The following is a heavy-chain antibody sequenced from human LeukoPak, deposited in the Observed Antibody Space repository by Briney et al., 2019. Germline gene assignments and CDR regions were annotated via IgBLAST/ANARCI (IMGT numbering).Heavy chain of an antibody. CDR3: ARDHCTSSGCYEYYYYGLDV. CDR2: INPNSGGI. J-gene: IGHJ6*02. CDR1: GYTFTDYY. Sequence: ASVKVSCKASGYTFTDYYLQWVRQAPGQGLEWMGWINPNSGGINSAQKFQGRVTMTRDTSVSTAYMELSRLRSDDTAVYYCARDHCTSSGCYEYYYYGLDVWGQGTTVTVSS. D-gene: IGHD2-2*01. V-gene: IGHV1-2*02.